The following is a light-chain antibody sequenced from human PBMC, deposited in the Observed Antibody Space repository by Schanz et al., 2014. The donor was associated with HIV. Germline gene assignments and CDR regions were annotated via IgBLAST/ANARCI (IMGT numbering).Light chain of an antibody. Sequence: EIVLTQSPGTLSLSPGERVTLSCRASQIIGSAYLAWYQQKPGQTPRVLIYGASNRATGVPGRFSGSGSGTDFTLTISRPEPEDSAVYYCQHYFSAPPGMFTFGPGTKLEI. J-gene: IGKJ2*01. CDR3: QHYFSAPPGMFT. CDR1: QIIGSAY. V-gene: IGKV3-20*01. CDR2: GAS.